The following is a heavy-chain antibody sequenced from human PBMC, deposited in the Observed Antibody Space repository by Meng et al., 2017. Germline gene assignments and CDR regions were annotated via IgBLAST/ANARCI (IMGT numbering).Heavy chain of an antibody. CDR2: IYYSGST. CDR3: AREGNPKYFQH. Sequence: SETLSLTCTVSGGSISSSSYYWGWIRQPPGKGLEWIGSIYYSGSTYYNPSLKSRVTISVDTSKNQFSLKLSSVTAADTAVYYCAREGNPKYFQHWGQGTLVTVSS. V-gene: IGHV4-39*07. J-gene: IGHJ1*01. CDR1: GGSISSSSYY.